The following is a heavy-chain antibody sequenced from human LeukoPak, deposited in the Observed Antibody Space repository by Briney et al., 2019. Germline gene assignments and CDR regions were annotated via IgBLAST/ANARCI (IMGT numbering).Heavy chain of an antibody. J-gene: IGHJ5*02. CDR2: INHSGST. Sequence: SETLSLTCAVYGGSFSGYYWSWIRQPPGKGLEWIGEINHSGSTNYNPSLKSRVTISVDTSKNQFSLKLSSVTAADTAVYYCARGGSVVPAAHKGTQPSNWFDPWGQRTLVTVSS. CDR1: GGSFSGYY. D-gene: IGHD2-2*01. CDR3: ARGGSVVPAAHKGTQPSNWFDP. V-gene: IGHV4-34*01.